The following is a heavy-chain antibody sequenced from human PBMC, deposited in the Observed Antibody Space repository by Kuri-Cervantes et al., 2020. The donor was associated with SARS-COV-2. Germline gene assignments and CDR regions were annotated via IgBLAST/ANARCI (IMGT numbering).Heavy chain of an antibody. CDR2: INHSGTS. CDR1: GGSFSDYY. Sequence: SETLSLTCAVYGGSFSDYYWSWIRQPPGKGLEWIGQINHSGTSNYNPSLKSRFTISVDTSKNQFSLKVTSVTAADTAIYYCARTAVATRWFDSWGQGTRVTGSS. V-gene: IGHV4-34*01. D-gene: IGHD4-17*01. CDR3: ARTAVATRWFDS. J-gene: IGHJ5*01.